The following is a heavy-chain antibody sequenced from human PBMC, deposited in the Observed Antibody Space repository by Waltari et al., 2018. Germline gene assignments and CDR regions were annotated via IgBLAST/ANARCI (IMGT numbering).Heavy chain of an antibody. CDR1: GGTFSSYA. J-gene: IGHJ4*02. D-gene: IGHD6-6*01. V-gene: IGHV1-69*09. CDR2: IIPSLGIA. CDR3: ARDPDSSSSSDY. Sequence: QVQLVQSGAEVKKPGSSVKVSCKASGGTFSSYAISWVRQAPGQGLEWMGRIIPSLGIANYAQKFQGRVTITADKSTSTAYMELSSLRSEDTAVYYCARDPDSSSSSDYWGQGTLVTVSS.